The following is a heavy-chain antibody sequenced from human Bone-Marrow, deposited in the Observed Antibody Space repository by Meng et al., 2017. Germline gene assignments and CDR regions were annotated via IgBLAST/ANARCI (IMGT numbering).Heavy chain of an antibody. CDR2: ISYDGSNK. D-gene: IGHD4-17*01. V-gene: IGHV3-30*07. J-gene: IGHJ3*02. CDR1: GFTFSSYA. Sequence: GESLKISCAASGFTFSSYAMHWVRQAPGKGLEWVAVISYDGSNKYYADSVKGRFTISRDNAKNSLYLQMNSLRAEDTAVYYCASPYDYGDYWGGAFDIWGQGTMVTVSS. CDR3: ASPYDYGDYWGGAFDI.